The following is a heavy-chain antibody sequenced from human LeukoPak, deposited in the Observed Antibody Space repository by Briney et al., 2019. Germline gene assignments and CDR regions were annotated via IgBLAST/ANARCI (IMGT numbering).Heavy chain of an antibody. D-gene: IGHD6-13*01. J-gene: IGHJ4*02. Sequence: SETLSLTCTVSGGSISSYYWSWIRQPPGKGLEWIGYIYYSGSTNYNPSPKSRVTISVDTSKNQFSLKLSSVTAADTAVYYCARWVGCSAAAGTLGCYFDYWGQGTLVTVSS. CDR1: GGSISSYY. V-gene: IGHV4-59*08. CDR2: IYYSGST. CDR3: ARWVGCSAAAGTLGCYFDY.